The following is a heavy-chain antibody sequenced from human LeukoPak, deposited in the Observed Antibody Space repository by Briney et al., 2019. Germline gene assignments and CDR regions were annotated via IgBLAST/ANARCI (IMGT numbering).Heavy chain of an antibody. V-gene: IGHV1-24*01. CDR3: ATVRRYFDWLLFRHSYGMDV. D-gene: IGHD3-9*01. Sequence: GETIYAQKFQGRVTMTEDTSTDTANMELSSLRSEDTAVYYCATVRRYFDWLLFRHSYGMDVWGQGTTVTVSS. J-gene: IGHJ6*02. CDR2: GET.